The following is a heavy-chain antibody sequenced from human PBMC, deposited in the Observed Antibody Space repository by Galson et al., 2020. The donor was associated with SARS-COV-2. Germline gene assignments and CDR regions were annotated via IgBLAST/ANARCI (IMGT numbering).Heavy chain of an antibody. CDR2: ISHSGGT. CDR3: ARLHYGEYAPEACDI. D-gene: IGHD4-17*01. J-gene: IGHJ3*02. CDR1: GTSISSGSYY. V-gene: IGHV4-30-2*01. Sequence: SETLSLTCAVYGTSISSGSYYWNWIRQPPGKGLEWIGYISHSGGTYYNPSLKSRVTISGDRSKNQFSLRLSSLTAADTAVYYCARLHYGEYAPEACDIWGPGTRVTVAS.